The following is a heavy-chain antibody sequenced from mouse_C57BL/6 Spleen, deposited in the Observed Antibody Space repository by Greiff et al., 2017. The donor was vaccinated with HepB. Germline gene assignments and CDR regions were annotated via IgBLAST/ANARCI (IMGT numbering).Heavy chain of an antibody. CDR3: ARRGWGYDYDGYYFDF. CDR2: IYWDDDK. J-gene: IGHJ2*01. CDR1: GFSLSTSGMG. D-gene: IGHD2-4*01. V-gene: IGHV8-12*01. Sequence: QVQLKESGPGILQSSQTLSLTCSFSGFSLSTSGMGVSWIRQPSGKGLEWLAHIYWDDDKRYNPSLKSRLTISKDTSRNQVFLKITSVDTADTATYNCARRGWGYDYDGYYFDFWGQGTTRTVSS.